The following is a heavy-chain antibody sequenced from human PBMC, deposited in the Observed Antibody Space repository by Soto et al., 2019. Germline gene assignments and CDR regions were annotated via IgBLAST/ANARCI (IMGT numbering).Heavy chain of an antibody. CDR1: GGSIGSYY. V-gene: IGHV4-59*08. J-gene: IGHJ4*02. D-gene: IGHD2-2*01. CDR3: ARHKAVSRYRSSTSCYVDY. Sequence: PSVTLSLTCTVSGGSIGSYYCSWIRQPPGKGLEWIGYIYYSGSTNYNPSLKSRGTIPIDTPKNQFSLKLSSATAADTAVYYCARHKAVSRYRSSTSCYVDYWGQGTLVSV. CDR2: IYYSGST.